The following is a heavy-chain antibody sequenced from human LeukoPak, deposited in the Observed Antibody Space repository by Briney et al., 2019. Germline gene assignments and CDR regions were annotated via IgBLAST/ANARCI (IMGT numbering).Heavy chain of an antibody. J-gene: IGHJ4*02. CDR2: ISGSGGST. CDR1: GFPFSSYA. V-gene: IGHV3-23*01. CDR3: AKVHSSSPYIDY. D-gene: IGHD6-13*01. Sequence: GGSLRLSCAASGFPFSSYAMSWVRQAPGKGLEWVSAISGSGGSTYFADSVKGRFTISRDNSKNTLYLQMNSLRAEDTAVYYCAKVHSSSPYIDYWGQGTLVTVSS.